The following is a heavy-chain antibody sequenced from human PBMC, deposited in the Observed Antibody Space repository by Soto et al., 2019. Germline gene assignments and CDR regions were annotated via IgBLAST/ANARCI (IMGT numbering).Heavy chain of an antibody. Sequence: QITLKESGPTLVKPTQTLTLTCTFSGFSLNSGGEGVGWIRQPPGKALEWLSLYYWHDDKRYSPCLKNRLTITKDTSKNQVVLTLNNMDPVDTATYYCVHSLLYIVAFNIWGQGTMVTVSS. CDR2: YYWHDDK. J-gene: IGHJ3*02. V-gene: IGHV2-5*01. CDR3: VHSLLYIVAFNI. D-gene: IGHD2-2*02. CDR1: GFSLNSGGEG.